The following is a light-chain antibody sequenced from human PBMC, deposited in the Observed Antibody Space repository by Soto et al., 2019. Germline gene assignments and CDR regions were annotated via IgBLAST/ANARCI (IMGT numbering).Light chain of an antibody. CDR2: KAS. CDR1: QSISTY. V-gene: IGKV1-5*03. Sequence: DIQMPQSPSTLSASVGDRVTITCRASQSISTYLAWYQQKPGKAPKLLIYKASSLESGVPSRFSGSGSGTEFTLTISSLQPDECATYDCQQYNSYRWTFGLGTKVDIK. J-gene: IGKJ1*01. CDR3: QQYNSYRWT.